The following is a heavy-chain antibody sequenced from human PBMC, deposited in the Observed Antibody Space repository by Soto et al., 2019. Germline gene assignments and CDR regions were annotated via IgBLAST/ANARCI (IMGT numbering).Heavy chain of an antibody. CDR1: GFTFSSYA. CDR3: AKENYYGSGKYYDLDC. V-gene: IGHV3-23*01. Sequence: PGGSLRLSCAASGFTFSSYAMSWVRQAPGKGLEWVSAISGSGGSKYYADSVKGRFSISRDNSKNTLYLQMNSLRAEDTAVYYCAKENYYGSGKYYDLDCWGQGTLVTVSS. D-gene: IGHD3-10*01. CDR2: ISGSGGSK. J-gene: IGHJ4*02.